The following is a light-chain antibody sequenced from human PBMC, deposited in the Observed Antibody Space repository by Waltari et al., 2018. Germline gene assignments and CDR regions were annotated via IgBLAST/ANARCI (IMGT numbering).Light chain of an antibody. CDR1: NIGSER. CDR3: QLWESNSDRPV. J-gene: IGLJ1*01. CDR2: LEN. Sequence: VLTQPPSVSVAPGEAAKITCERDNIGSERVHWYQQKSGQAPVLGTYLENDRPPGTPGRCSGSSSGNTATLTISRIEAGDEADYDCQLWESNSDRPVFGTGTKVSV. V-gene: IGLV3-21*01.